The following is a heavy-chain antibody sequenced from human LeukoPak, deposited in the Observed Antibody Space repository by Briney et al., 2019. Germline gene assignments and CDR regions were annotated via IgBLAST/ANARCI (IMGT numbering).Heavy chain of an antibody. CDR3: AKLRGYSYGSLDY. CDR2: ITYDESNA. CDR1: GFTFSSYA. J-gene: IGHJ4*02. Sequence: GGSLRLSCAASGFTFSSYAMHWIRQAPGKVLEWVAVITYDESNAYYADSVKGRFTISRDNSKNTLYLQMNSLRAEDTAVYYCAKLRGYSYGSLDYWGQGTLVTVSS. D-gene: IGHD5-18*01. V-gene: IGHV3-30*04.